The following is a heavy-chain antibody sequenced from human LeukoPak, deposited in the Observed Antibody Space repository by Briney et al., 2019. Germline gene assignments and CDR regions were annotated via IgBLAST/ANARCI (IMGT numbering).Heavy chain of an antibody. V-gene: IGHV5-51*01. J-gene: IGHJ6*02. CDR3: ARTDYGGNTYYYYYGMDV. CDR2: XXPGDSDT. D-gene: IGHD4-23*01. Sequence: MXGXGXGWMGIXXPGDSDTRYSPSFQGQVTISADKSISTAYLQWSSLKASDTAMYYCARTDYGGNTYYYYYGMDVWGQGTTVTVSS.